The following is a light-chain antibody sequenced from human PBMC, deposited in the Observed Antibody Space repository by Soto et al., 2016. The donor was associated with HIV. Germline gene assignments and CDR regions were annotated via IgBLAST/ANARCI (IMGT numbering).Light chain of an antibody. V-gene: IGLV3-21*03. CDR1: NIGTRS. CDR3: RVWDTNDHYV. Sequence: SYELTQPPSVSVAPGNTARIPCGGNNIGTRSVHWYQLKAGQAPVLVVSDDSDRPSGIPERFSGSNSGNTATLTISRVAAGDEADYYCRVWDTNDHYVFGSGTKVTVL. J-gene: IGLJ1*01. CDR2: DDS.